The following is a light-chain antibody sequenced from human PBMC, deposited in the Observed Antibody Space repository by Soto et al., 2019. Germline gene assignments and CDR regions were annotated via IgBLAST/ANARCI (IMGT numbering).Light chain of an antibody. CDR3: HQYYKWPLT. CDR1: QSAISN. CDR2: DAS. Sequence: ILMTQSPATVSVSPGERVTLSCRASQSAISNLAWYQQKPGQTPRLLIYDASTRATGIPARFSGSGSGTEFTLTISSLLSEDFAVYYCHQYYKWPLTFGGGTKVEIK. V-gene: IGKV3-15*01. J-gene: IGKJ4*01.